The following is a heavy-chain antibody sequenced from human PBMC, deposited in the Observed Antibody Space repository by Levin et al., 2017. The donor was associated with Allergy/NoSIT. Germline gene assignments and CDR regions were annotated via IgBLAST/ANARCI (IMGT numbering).Heavy chain of an antibody. V-gene: IGHV3-66*01. CDR3: ARDGLAAAPAVRDY. D-gene: IGHD6-13*01. CDR2: MYSDETT. J-gene: IGHJ4*02. CDR1: GFTVSSNY. Sequence: PGGSLRLSCAASGFTVSSNYMSWVRQAPGKGLEWVSVMYSDETTYYADSVKGRFTISRDNSKNTLYLQMNSLRAEDTAVYYCARDGLAAAPAVRDYWGQGTLVTVSS.